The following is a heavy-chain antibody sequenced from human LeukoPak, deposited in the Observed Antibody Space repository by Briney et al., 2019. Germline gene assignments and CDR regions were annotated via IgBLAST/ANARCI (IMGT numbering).Heavy chain of an antibody. CDR3: ARDLAAGSDY. CDR2: IDYRGST. J-gene: IGHJ4*02. Sequence: SETLSLTCTVSGGSISSRINYWDWIRQPPGKGLEWIGSIDYRGSTYYNPSLKSRVTISVDKSKNHFSLNLNPVTAADTAVYFCARDLAAGSDYWGQGTLVTVSS. V-gene: IGHV4-39*07. D-gene: IGHD6-13*01. CDR1: GGSISSRINY.